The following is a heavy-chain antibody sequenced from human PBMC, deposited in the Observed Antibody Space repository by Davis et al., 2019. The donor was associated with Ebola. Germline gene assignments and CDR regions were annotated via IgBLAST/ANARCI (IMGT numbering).Heavy chain of an antibody. CDR2: INGDETIT. V-gene: IGHV3-74*01. CDR1: GFTFSSHW. D-gene: IGHD4-17*01. Sequence: HTGGSLRLSCAASGFTFSSHWMHWVRQVPGKGLVWVSRINGDETITAYADSVKGRFAISRDNTKNTLYLQMNSLRAEDTAVYYCTKDFDYVNGYWGQGTLVTVSS. CDR3: TKDFDYVNGY. J-gene: IGHJ4*02.